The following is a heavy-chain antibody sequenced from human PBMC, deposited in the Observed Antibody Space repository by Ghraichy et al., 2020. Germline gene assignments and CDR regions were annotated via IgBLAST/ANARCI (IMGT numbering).Heavy chain of an antibody. CDR1: GFTFSNYW. J-gene: IGHJ4*02. CDR2: IKEDGSEK. Sequence: GGSLRLSCAASGFTFSNYWMSWVRQAPGKGLEWVANIKEDGSEKHYPDSLKGRFTISRDNAKNSLYLQMNSLRDEDTAVYYCAREVPHGANYFDCWGQGTLVTVSS. V-gene: IGHV3-7*03. CDR3: AREVPHGANYFDC. D-gene: IGHD2-2*01.